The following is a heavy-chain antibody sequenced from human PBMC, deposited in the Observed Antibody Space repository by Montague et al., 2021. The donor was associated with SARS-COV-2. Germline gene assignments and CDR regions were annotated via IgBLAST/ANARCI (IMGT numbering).Heavy chain of an antibody. D-gene: IGHD6-6*01. J-gene: IGHJ3*02. CDR1: GFSLSTSGMC. CDR3: ARTSIAEACVAFDI. V-gene: IGHV2-70*11. Sequence: PALVKPTQTLTLTCTFSGFSLSTSGMCLTWIRQPPGKALEWLARIDWDDDKYYSTSLKTRLTISKDTSKNQVVLSMTNMDPVDTATYYCARTSIAEACVAFDIWGQGTKVTVSS. CDR2: IDWDDDK.